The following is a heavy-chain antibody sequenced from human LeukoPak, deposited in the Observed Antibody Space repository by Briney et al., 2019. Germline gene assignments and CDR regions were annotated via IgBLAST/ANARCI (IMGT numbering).Heavy chain of an antibody. V-gene: IGHV4-59*01. Sequence: SETLSLTCTVSGGSLSTYYWNWIRQPPGKGLEWIGYIYHSGSTNYNPSLQSRVTISLDTSKNQFSLNLNSVTAADTAVYYCARGGAARLHFQNWGQGTLVTVSS. J-gene: IGHJ1*01. CDR1: GGSLSTYY. CDR2: IYHSGST. CDR3: ARGGAARLHFQN. D-gene: IGHD6-6*01.